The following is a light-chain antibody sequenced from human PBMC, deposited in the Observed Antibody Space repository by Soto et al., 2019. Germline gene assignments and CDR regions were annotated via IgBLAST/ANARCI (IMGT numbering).Light chain of an antibody. Sequence: EIVLTQSPGTLSLSPGERASLSCRASQSVSRSFLAWYQQKPGQAPRLLIYGASSRATGIPDRFSGSGSGTDFTLTISRLEPEDFAVYYGQQYDGSVVAFGLGTRLDIK. CDR2: GAS. V-gene: IGKV3-20*01. CDR1: QSVSRSF. CDR3: QQYDGSVVA. J-gene: IGKJ2*01.